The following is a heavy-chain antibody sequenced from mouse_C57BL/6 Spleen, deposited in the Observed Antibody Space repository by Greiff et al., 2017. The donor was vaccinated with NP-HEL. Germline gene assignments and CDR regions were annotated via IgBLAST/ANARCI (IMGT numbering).Heavy chain of an antibody. Sequence: VKLMESGAELARPGDSVKLSCTASGYTFTSYTMHWVKQRPGQGLEWIGYINPSSGYNKYNQKFKDKATLTADKSSSTAYMQLSSLTSEDAAVYDCAREGDSAWFAYWGQGTLVTVSA. D-gene: IGHD2-13*01. V-gene: IGHV1-4*01. CDR2: INPSSGYN. CDR3: AREGDSAWFAY. CDR1: GYTFTSYT. J-gene: IGHJ3*01.